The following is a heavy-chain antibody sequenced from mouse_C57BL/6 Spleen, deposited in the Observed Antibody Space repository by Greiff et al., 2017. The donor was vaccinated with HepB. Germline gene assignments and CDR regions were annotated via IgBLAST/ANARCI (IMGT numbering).Heavy chain of an antibody. CDR3: ARSFYYYGSSTGDY. V-gene: IGHV1-64*01. CDR2: IHPNSGST. J-gene: IGHJ2*01. CDR1: GYTFTSYW. D-gene: IGHD1-1*01. Sequence: QVQLQQPGAELVKPGASVKLSCKASGYTFTSYWMHWVKQRPGQGLEWIGMIHPNSGSTNYNEKFKSKATLTVDKSSSTAYMQLSSLTSEDSAVYYCARSFYYYGSSTGDYWGQGTTLTVSS.